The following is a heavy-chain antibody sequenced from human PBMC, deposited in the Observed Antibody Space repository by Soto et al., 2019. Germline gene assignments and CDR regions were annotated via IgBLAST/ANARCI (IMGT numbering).Heavy chain of an antibody. D-gene: IGHD5-12*01. CDR2: INPNSGST. CDR3: ARGDGPAYNYLDS. V-gene: IGHV1-2*02. Sequence: ASVKVSCKASGYMFTAYYMHWVRQAPGQGLEWMGWINPNSGSTYHAQNFQGRVTMTRDTSTTTAYMELASLRSDDTAVYYCARGDGPAYNYLDSWGQGTLVTVSS. J-gene: IGHJ5*01. CDR1: GYMFTAYY.